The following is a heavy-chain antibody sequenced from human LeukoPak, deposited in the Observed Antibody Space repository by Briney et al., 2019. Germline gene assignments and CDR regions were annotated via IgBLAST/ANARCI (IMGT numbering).Heavy chain of an antibody. Sequence: SGTLSLTCAVYGGSFSGYYWSWIRQPPGKGLEWIGEINHSGSTNYNPSLKSRVTISVDTSKNQFSLKLSSVTAADTAVYYCARGSAYVWGSYRLNTFNYWGQGTLVTVSS. CDR2: INHSGST. CDR3: ARGSAYVWGSYRLNTFNY. D-gene: IGHD3-16*02. CDR1: GGSFSGYY. V-gene: IGHV4-34*01. J-gene: IGHJ4*02.